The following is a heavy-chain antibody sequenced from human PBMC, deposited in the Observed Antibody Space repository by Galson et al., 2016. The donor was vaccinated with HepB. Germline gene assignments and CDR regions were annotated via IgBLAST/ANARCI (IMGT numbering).Heavy chain of an antibody. D-gene: IGHD3-3*01. Sequence: SETLSLTCTVSGGSIGSSSYYWGWIRQPPGKGLEWVGSIFYSGSTYYKPSLKSRVTISVDTSTNQFALRLSSVTAADTGVYFCARQGPVGNSVVGVINYHGMEVWGQGTTVTVSS. CDR1: GGSIGSSSYY. CDR3: ARQGPVGNSVVGVINYHGMEV. CDR2: IFYSGST. J-gene: IGHJ6*02. V-gene: IGHV4-39*01.